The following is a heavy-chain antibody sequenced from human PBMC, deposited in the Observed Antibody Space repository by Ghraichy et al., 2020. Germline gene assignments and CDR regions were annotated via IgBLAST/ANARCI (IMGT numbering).Heavy chain of an antibody. CDR3: AKFARDWPNEYLQH. J-gene: IGHJ1*01. D-gene: IGHD3/OR15-3a*01. CDR1: GFTFRTYA. Sequence: GGSLRLSCAASGFTFRTYAMSWVRQAPGTGLEWVSAITDNGGTTYDAESVKGRFTISRDNSKNTLFLQMNSLRGEDTAVYYCAKFARDWPNEYLQHWGQGALVTVSS. CDR2: ITDNGGTT. V-gene: IGHV3-23*01.